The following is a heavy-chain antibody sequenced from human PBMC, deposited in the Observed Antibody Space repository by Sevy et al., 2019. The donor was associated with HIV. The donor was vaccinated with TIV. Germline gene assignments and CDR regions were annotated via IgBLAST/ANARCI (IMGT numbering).Heavy chain of an antibody. CDR3: ARGEERFLEWSFDV. D-gene: IGHD3-3*01. Sequence: SVKVSCKASGGTFSSYAVSWVRQAPGQGLEWMGGILTLFGTTDYARNFRGRVTIAADESTSTVHMELSSLRSDDTAVYYCARGEERFLEWSFDVWGQGTQVTVSS. J-gene: IGHJ4*02. V-gene: IGHV1-69*13. CDR2: ILTLFGTT. CDR1: GGTFSSYA.